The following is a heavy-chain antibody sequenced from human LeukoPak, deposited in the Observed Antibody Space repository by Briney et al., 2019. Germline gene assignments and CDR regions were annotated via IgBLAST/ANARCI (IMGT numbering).Heavy chain of an antibody. CDR1: GFTVSSNY. Sequence: GGSLRLSCAASGFTVSSNYMSWVRQGPGKGLEWVSVIYSGGSTYYADSVKGRLTISRDNSKNTLYLQMNSLRAEDTAVYYCARGRKSSDAFDIWGQGTMVTVSS. J-gene: IGHJ3*02. CDR2: IYSGGST. CDR3: ARGRKSSDAFDI. D-gene: IGHD1-26*01. V-gene: IGHV3-53*01.